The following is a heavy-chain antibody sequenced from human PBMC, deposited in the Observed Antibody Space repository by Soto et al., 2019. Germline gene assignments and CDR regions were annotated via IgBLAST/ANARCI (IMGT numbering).Heavy chain of an antibody. V-gene: IGHV4-30-4*01. CDR2: IYHSGTT. D-gene: IGHD1-26*01. CDR1: GDSINSVDHY. J-gene: IGHJ5*02. CDR3: ARLRWETENNWFDP. Sequence: QVQLQESGPGLVRPSQTLSLTCTVSGDSINSVDHYWNWLRQPPGKGLDWMGYIYHSGTTHYNPSLNCRLTISIAASTNRFSLNLTSVTAADTDVYFCARLRWETENNWFDPWGQGALVTVSS.